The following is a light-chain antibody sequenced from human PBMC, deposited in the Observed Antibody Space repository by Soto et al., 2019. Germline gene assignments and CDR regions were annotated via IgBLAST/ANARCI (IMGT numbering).Light chain of an antibody. CDR3: SSYAGSSAVVV. CDR1: SSNLGAGFG. J-gene: IGLJ2*01. CDR2: GNT. V-gene: IGLV1-40*01. Sequence: QAVVTQPPSVSGAPGQTVTISCTGSSSNLGAGFGVHWYQQLPGTGPKLLIYGNTNRPSGVPFRFSASKSGTSASLTITGLQADDEADYYCSSYAGSSAVVVFGGGTKLTVL.